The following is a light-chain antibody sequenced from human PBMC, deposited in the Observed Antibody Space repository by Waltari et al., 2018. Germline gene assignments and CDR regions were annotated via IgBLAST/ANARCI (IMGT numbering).Light chain of an antibody. CDR1: QTVSTIA. Sequence: IVFTPSPGTLSLSPGDRATLSCRPSQTVSTIALSWYQLKPGQAPRVLIYSTYNRATGTLDRCSGSGYGKDFSLTINSLATVDFAMYDCQQYVGIVVTFGGRTKVEI. J-gene: IGKJ4*01. CDR2: STY. CDR3: QQYVGIVVT. V-gene: IGKV3-20*01.